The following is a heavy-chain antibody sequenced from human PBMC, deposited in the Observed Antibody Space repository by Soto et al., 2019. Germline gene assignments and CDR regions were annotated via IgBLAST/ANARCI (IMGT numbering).Heavy chain of an antibody. Sequence: QVQLQESGPGLVKTSETLSLTCTVSGGSFKSGSYSWSWIRQTPGKALEWIGDVYHTGRTSYNPSLKSRVSISMDTSKNQFSLNLDSVTAADTAVYFCARDFAYFDSWGQGTLVTVAS. J-gene: IGHJ4*02. CDR1: GGSFKSGSYS. CDR2: VYHTGRT. V-gene: IGHV4-61*01. CDR3: ARDFAYFDS. D-gene: IGHD3-3*01.